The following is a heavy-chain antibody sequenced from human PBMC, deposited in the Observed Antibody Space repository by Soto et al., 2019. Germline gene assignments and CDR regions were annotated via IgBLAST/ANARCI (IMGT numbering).Heavy chain of an antibody. J-gene: IGHJ6*02. CDR2: ISYDGSNK. D-gene: IGHD3-22*01. CDR1: GFTFSSYA. CDR3: ASYYGECYYYGMDV. Sequence: QVQLVESGGGVVQPGRALRLSCAASGFTFSSYAMHWVRQAPGKGLEWVSVISYDGSNKYYADSVKGRFTISRDNSKKTLSMQMISLRADDPGVYDWASYYGECYYYGMDVWGQATPVTVSS. V-gene: IGHV3-30-3*01.